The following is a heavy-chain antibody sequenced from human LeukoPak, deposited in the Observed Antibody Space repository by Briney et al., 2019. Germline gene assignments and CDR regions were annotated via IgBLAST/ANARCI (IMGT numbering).Heavy chain of an antibody. CDR2: IKQDGSEK. V-gene: IGHV3-7*01. D-gene: IGHD5-18*01. CDR1: EFMFSSYW. J-gene: IGHJ4*02. Sequence: GGSLRLSCAASEFMFSSYWMSWLRQAPGKGLEWVANIKQDGSEKYYVDSVRGRFTISRDNAKNSLYLQMNTLRAEDTAIYYCARFGPWIQLWTSLDYWGQGTLVIVSS. CDR3: ARFGPWIQLWTSLDY.